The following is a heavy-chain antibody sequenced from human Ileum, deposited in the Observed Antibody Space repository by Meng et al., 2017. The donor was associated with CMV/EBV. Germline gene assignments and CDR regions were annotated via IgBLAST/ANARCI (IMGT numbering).Heavy chain of an antibody. Sequence: LPRSGLGVSVPSRLPPVASGALVGSLCGGSGVCIRPADGKGLKWIGRLYVIGGTDYNPSLKSRATMSVDPSKTQFSLRLTSVTAADTAVYFCAREVDVDGAVPQKGGYYYDYWGQGILVTVSS. J-gene: IGHJ4*02. CDR3: AREVDVDGAVPQKGGYYYDY. D-gene: IGHD3-3*01. CDR1: VGSLCGGS. V-gene: IGHV4-4*07. CDR2: LYVIGGT.